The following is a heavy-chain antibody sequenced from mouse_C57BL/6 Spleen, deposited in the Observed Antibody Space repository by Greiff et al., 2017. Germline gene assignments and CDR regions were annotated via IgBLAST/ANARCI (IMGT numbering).Heavy chain of an antibody. D-gene: IGHD2-3*01. CDR2: INPSNGGT. CDR3: ARESLYDGYYFDY. CDR1: GYTFTSYW. Sequence: QVQLQQPGTGLVKPGASVKLSCKASGYTFTSYWMHWVKQRPGQGLEWIGNINPSNGGTNYNEKFKSKATLTVDKSSSTAYMQLSSLTSEDSAVYYCARESLYDGYYFDYWGQGTTLTVSS. J-gene: IGHJ2*01. V-gene: IGHV1-53*01.